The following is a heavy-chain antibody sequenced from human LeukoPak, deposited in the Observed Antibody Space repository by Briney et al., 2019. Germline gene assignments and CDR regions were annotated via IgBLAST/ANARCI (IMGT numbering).Heavy chain of an antibody. CDR3: ARETSQKGAHYMDV. CDR1: GGSISSGGYS. V-gene: IGHV4-30-4*07. D-gene: IGHD3-16*01. Sequence: PSETLSLTCAVSGGSISSGGYSWSWIRQPPGKGLEWIGYISYSGSTYYNPSLKSRVTISVDTSKNQFSLKLSSVTAADTAVYYCARETSQKGAHYMDVWGKGTTVTISS. J-gene: IGHJ6*03. CDR2: ISYSGST.